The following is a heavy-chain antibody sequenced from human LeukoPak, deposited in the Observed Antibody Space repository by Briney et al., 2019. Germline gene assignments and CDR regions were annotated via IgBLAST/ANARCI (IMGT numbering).Heavy chain of an antibody. D-gene: IGHD3-9*01. CDR3: ARGAWYYDILTGPTTHYFDY. V-gene: IGHV1-18*01. CDR2: ISAYNGNT. J-gene: IGHJ4*02. Sequence: ASVKVSCKASGYTFTIYGISWVRQAPGQGLEWMGWISAYNGNTNYAQKLQGRVTMTTDTSTSTAYMELRSLRSDDTAVYYCARGAWYYDILTGPTTHYFDYWGQGTPVTVSS. CDR1: GYTFTIYG.